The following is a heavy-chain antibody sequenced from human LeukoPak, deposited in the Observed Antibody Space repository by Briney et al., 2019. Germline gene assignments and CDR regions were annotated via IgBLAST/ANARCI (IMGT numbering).Heavy chain of an antibody. CDR2: INHSGST. J-gene: IGHJ5*02. CDR1: GGSFSVYY. Sequence: SETLSLTCAVYGGSFSVYYWSWIRQPPGKGLEWIGEINHSGSTNYNPSLKSRVTISVDTSKNRFSLKLSSVTAADTAVYYCARKQRYYGLVGYPHNWFAPWGQG. CDR3: ARKQRYYGLVGYPHNWFAP. V-gene: IGHV4-34*01. D-gene: IGHD3-10*01.